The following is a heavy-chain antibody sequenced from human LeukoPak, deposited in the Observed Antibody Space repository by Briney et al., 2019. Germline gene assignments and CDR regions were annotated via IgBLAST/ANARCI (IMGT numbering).Heavy chain of an antibody. Sequence: SETLSLTCAVYGGSFSNKYWNWIRQPPGKGLEWIGEINDRGSTNYNPSLKSRVSISVDTSKNQFSLKLSSVTAADTAVYYCARETNWFDPWGQGTLVTVSS. CDR1: GGSFSNKY. J-gene: IGHJ5*02. CDR3: ARETNWFDP. V-gene: IGHV4-34*01. CDR2: INDRGST.